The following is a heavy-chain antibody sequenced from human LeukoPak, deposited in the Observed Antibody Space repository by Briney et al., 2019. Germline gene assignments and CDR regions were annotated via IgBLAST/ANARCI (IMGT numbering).Heavy chain of an antibody. J-gene: IGHJ4*02. CDR1: GGSISSHY. CDR3: ARVRIFGVVFDY. CDR2: IYYSGST. D-gene: IGHD3-3*01. Sequence: PSETLSLTCTVSGGSISSHYWSWIRQPPGKGLEWIGYIYYSGSTNYNPSLKSRVTISVDTSKNQFSLKLSSVTAADTAVYYCARVRIFGVVFDYWGQGTLVTVSS. V-gene: IGHV4-59*11.